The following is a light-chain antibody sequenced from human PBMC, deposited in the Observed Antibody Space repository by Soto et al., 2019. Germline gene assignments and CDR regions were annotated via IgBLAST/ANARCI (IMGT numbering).Light chain of an antibody. CDR1: QSISSW. V-gene: IGKV1-5*03. CDR2: KAS. J-gene: IGKJ1*01. Sequence: DIQMTQSPSTLSASVGDRVTIXCRASQSISSWLAWYQQKPGKAPKLLIYKASSLESGVPSRFSGSGSGTEFTLTISSLQPDDFATYYCQQYNSYAWTFGQGTKVEIK. CDR3: QQYNSYAWT.